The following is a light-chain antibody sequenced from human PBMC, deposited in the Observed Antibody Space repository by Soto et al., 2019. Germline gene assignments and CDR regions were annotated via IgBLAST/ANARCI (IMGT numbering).Light chain of an antibody. CDR3: QQYNSYPLT. V-gene: IGKV1-5*03. CDR2: KAS. J-gene: IGKJ4*01. Sequence: DIQMTQSPSTLSASVGDRVTITCRASQSISSWLAWYQQKPGKAPKLLIYKASSLESGVPSRFSGSGSGTEFTLTISSLQPDDFATYYCQQYNSYPLTFGGGTKADIK. CDR1: QSISSW.